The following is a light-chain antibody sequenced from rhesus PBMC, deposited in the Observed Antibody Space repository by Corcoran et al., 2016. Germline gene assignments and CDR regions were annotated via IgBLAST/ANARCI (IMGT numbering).Light chain of an antibody. CDR1: QGITND. V-gene: IGKV1-25*01. J-gene: IGKJ3*01. CDR3: QHYYSTPFT. CDR2: EAS. Sequence: DIQMTQSPSSLSASVVDRVTITCRASQGITNDLAWYQQKPGETPKLLIYEASSLQSGIPSRFSGIGSGTDFTLTISSLQSEDFATYYCQHYYSTPFTFGPGTKLDIK.